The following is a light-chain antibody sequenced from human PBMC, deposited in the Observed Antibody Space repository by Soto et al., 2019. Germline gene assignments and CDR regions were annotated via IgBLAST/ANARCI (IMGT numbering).Light chain of an antibody. CDR2: SAS. J-gene: IGKJ1*01. CDR1: XXXXXSSDNNF. Sequence: DIVMTQSPESLAVSLGERASINCKSSXXXXXSSDNNFLAWYXXXPXXPPKLLIYSASTRESGVPDRFSGSGSGTDFTLTISSLQAEDVAVYYFQQYKSVPPGTFGQGTKVDIK. V-gene: IGKV4-1*01. CDR3: QQYKSVPPGT.